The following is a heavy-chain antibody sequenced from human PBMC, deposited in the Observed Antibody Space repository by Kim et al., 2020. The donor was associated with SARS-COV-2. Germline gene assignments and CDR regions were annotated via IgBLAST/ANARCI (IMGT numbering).Heavy chain of an antibody. CDR3: ARQKQWLARLDY. CDR1: GGSISSSSSY. V-gene: IGHV4-39*01. D-gene: IGHD6-19*01. Sequence: SETLSLTCTVSGGSISSSSSYWDWIRQPPGKGLEWIGSVDYSGSAYYNPSLKSRVTISVDTSKNQFSLKLSSVTAADTAVYYCARQKQWLARLDYWGQGT. CDR2: VDYSGSA. J-gene: IGHJ4*02.